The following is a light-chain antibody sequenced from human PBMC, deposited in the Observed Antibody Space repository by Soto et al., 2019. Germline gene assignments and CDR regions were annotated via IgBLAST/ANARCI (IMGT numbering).Light chain of an antibody. V-gene: IGLV2-14*01. Sequence: QSVLTQPASVSGSPGQSITISCTGTSSDVGGYNYVSWYQQHPGKAPKLMIYDVSNRPSGVSNRFSGSKSGNTASLTISGLQAEDEADYYCATWDDSLSNYVFGTGTKLTVL. J-gene: IGLJ1*01. CDR1: SSDVGGYNY. CDR2: DVS. CDR3: ATWDDSLSNYV.